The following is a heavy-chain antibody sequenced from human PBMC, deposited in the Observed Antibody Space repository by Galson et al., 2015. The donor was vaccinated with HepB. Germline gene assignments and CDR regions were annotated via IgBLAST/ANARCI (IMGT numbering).Heavy chain of an antibody. CDR3: ARDVDTAMVYYFDY. D-gene: IGHD5-18*01. Sequence: LRLSCAASGFTFSSYWMSWVRQAPGKGLEWVANIKQDGSEKYYVDSVKGRFTISRDNAKNSLYLQMNSLRAEDTAVYYCARDVDTAMVYYFDYWGQGTLVTVSS. J-gene: IGHJ4*02. CDR2: IKQDGSEK. CDR1: GFTFSSYW. V-gene: IGHV3-7*03.